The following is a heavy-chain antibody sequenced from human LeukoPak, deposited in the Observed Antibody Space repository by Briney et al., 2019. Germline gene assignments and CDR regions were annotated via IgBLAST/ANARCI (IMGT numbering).Heavy chain of an antibody. Sequence: SETLSLTCAVYGGSFSGYYWSWIRQPPGKGLEWIGEINHSGSTNYNPSLKSRVTISVDTSRNQFSLKLSSVTAADTAVYYCARGPRENSSGWYLDPWGQGTLVTVSS. CDR2: INHSGST. D-gene: IGHD6-19*01. V-gene: IGHV4-34*01. CDR3: ARGPRENSSGWYLDP. CDR1: GGSFSGYY. J-gene: IGHJ5*02.